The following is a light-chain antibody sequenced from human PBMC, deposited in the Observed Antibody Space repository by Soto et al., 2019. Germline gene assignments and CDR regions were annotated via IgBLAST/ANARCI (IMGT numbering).Light chain of an antibody. CDR3: QQYTTSPQWT. J-gene: IGKJ1*01. CDR1: QSVSSSY. V-gene: IGKV3-20*01. CDR2: GAS. Sequence: EIVLTQSPGTLSLSPGERPTLSCRASQSVSSSYLAWYQQKPGQDPRLLIYGASRSATGIPDRFSGSGSGTDFTLTISRLEPEDFAVYYCQQYTTSPQWTFGQGTKGEIK.